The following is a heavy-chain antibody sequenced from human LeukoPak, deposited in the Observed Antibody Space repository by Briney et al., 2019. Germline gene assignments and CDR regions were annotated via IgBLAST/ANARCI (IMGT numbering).Heavy chain of an antibody. CDR2: IYTSGST. Sequence: SETLSLTCTVSGGSISSYYWSWIRQPAGKGLEWIGRIYTSGSTNYNPSLKSRVTMSVDTSKNQFSLKLSSVTAADTAVYYCARDRYFNLRYYYYYYMDGWGKGTTVTVSS. CDR3: ARDRYFNLRYYYYYYMDG. D-gene: IGHD2/OR15-2a*01. CDR1: GGSISSYY. V-gene: IGHV4-4*07. J-gene: IGHJ6*03.